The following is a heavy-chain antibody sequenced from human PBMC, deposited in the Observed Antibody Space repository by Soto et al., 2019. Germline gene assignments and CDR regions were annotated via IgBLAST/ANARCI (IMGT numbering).Heavy chain of an antibody. CDR2: IWYDGSNK. J-gene: IGHJ3*02. Sequence: GGSLRLSCAASGFTFSSYGMHWVRQAPGKGLEWVAVIWYDGSNKYYADSVKGRFTISRDNSKNTLYLQMNSLRAEDTAVYYCVVGGFYGDYALGAFDIWGQGTMVTVSS. CDR3: VVGGFYGDYALGAFDI. V-gene: IGHV3-33*01. CDR1: GFTFSSYG. D-gene: IGHD4-17*01.